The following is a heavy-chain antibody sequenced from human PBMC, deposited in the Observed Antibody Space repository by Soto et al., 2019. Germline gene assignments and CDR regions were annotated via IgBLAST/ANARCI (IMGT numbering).Heavy chain of an antibody. CDR1: GFTFSSYA. Sequence: GGSLRLSCAASGFTFSSYAMSWVRQAPGKGLEWVSAISGSGGSTYYADSVKGRFTISRDNSKNTLYLQMNSLRAEDTAVYYCWGYCSGGSCYSGVSLVDYWGQGTLVTVSS. J-gene: IGHJ4*02. D-gene: IGHD2-15*01. CDR2: ISGSGGST. V-gene: IGHV3-23*01. CDR3: WGYCSGGSCYSGVSLVDY.